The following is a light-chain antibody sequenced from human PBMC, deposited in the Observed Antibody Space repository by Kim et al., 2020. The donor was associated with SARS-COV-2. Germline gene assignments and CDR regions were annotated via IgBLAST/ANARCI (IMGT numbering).Light chain of an antibody. CDR3: CSYAGTYTWV. J-gene: IGLJ3*02. CDR2: DVN. CDR1: SSDVGGYNY. V-gene: IGLV2-11*01. Sequence: QSALTQPRSVSGSPGQSVTISCTGTSSDVGGYNYVSWYQQYPDKAPKLIIYDVNERPSGVPDRFSGSKSGNTASLTISGLQAEDEADYYCCSYAGTYTWVFGGGTKVTVL.